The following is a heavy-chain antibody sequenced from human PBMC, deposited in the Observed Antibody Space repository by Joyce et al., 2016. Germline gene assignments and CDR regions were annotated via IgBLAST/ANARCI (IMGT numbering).Heavy chain of an antibody. CDR3: AKILTATYSSGWFLDY. CDR1: GLTLSNYG. Sequence: QVQLVESGGGVVQPGRSLRLSCAASGLTLSNYGVHWVRQAPGKGLEWVAVISYDGIYKYYADSVKGRFTISRDNSKNTVFLEMNSLRTEYTAVYYCAKILTATYSSGWFLDYWGQGTLVTVSS. D-gene: IGHD6-25*01. V-gene: IGHV3-30*18. J-gene: IGHJ4*02. CDR2: ISYDGIYK.